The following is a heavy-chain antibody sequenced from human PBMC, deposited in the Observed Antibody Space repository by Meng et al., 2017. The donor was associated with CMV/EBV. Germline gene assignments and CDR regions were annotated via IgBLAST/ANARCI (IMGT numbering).Heavy chain of an antibody. CDR2: INPNSGGT. CDR1: GYTFTGYY. Sequence: ASVKVSCKASGYTFTGYYTHWVRQAPGQGLEWTGWINPNSGGTNYAQKFQGRVTMTRDTSISTAYMELSRLRSDDTAVYYCASSGDDFWSGYYQDYWGQGTLVTVSS. J-gene: IGHJ4*02. D-gene: IGHD3-3*01. V-gene: IGHV1-2*02. CDR3: ASSGDDFWSGYYQDY.